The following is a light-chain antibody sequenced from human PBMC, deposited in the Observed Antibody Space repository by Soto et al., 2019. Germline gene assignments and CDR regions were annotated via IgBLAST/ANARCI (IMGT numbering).Light chain of an antibody. CDR2: DVS. CDR1: SSDVGGYKY. Sequence: QSALTQPRSVSGSPGQSVTISCTGTSSDVGGYKYVSWYQQHPGKAPKLMIYDVSKQPSGVPDRFSGSKSGNTASLTISGLQTEDEADYYCCSYAGSYTVVFGGGTKLTVL. J-gene: IGLJ2*01. CDR3: CSYAGSYTVV. V-gene: IGLV2-11*01.